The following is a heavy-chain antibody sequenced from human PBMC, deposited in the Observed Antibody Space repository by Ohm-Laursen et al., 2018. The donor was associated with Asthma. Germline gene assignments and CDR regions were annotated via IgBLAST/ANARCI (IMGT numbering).Heavy chain of an antibody. CDR2: ISGSASTT. CDR1: GFTFSDYY. J-gene: IGHJ4*02. CDR3: ARDVMEWYLPAFDF. D-gene: IGHD3-3*01. V-gene: IGHV3-11*04. Sequence: SLRLSCAASGFTFSDYYMSWIRQAPGKGLEWVAYISGSASTTYYAASVKGRFTISRDNSKNTLYLQMNSLRTEDTAVYYCARDVMEWYLPAFDFWGQGTLVTVSS.